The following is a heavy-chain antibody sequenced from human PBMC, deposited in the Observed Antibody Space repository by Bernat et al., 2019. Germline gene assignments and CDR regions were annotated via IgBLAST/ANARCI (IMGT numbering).Heavy chain of an antibody. J-gene: IGHJ4*02. D-gene: IGHD2-8*01. CDR2: IKRKNDGGTT. V-gene: IGHV3-15*01. CDR1: GFSFSNAW. Sequence: EVQLVESGGGLVKPGGSLRLSCAASGFSFSNAWMSWVRQAPGKGLEWVGRIKRKNDGGTTDYAAPVKGRFTISSDDAKTTLYLQMNSLKTDDTAVYYCTTGYCSNGVCYTYFDHWGQGTLVTVSS. CDR3: TTGYCSNGVCYTYFDH.